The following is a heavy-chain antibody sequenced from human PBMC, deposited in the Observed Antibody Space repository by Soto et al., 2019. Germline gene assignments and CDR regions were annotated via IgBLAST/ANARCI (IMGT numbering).Heavy chain of an antibody. Sequence: LRLSCAASGFTFSDYYMSWIRQAPGKGLEWVSYISSSSSYTNYADSAKGRFTISRDNAKNSLYLQMNSLRAEDTAVYYCAREYSSSWQRGMLDYWGQGTLVTVSS. D-gene: IGHD6-13*01. J-gene: IGHJ4*02. CDR3: AREYSSSWQRGMLDY. CDR1: GFTFSDYY. V-gene: IGHV3-11*06. CDR2: ISSSSSYT.